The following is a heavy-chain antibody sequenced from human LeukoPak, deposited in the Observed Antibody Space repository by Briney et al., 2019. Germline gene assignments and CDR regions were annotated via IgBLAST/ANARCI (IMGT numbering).Heavy chain of an antibody. CDR3: AKREDTATDY. D-gene: IGHD5-18*01. CDR2: ISYDGSNK. Sequence: PGGSLRLSCAASGFTFSSYGMHWVRQAPGKGLEWVAVISYDGSNKYYADSVKGRFTISRDNSKNTLYLQMNSLRAEDTAVYYCAKREDTATDYWGQGTLVTVSS. V-gene: IGHV3-30*18. J-gene: IGHJ4*02. CDR1: GFTFSSYG.